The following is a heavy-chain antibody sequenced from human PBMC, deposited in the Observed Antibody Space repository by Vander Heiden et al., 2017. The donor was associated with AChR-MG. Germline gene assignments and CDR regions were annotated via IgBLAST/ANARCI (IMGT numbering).Heavy chain of an antibody. CDR3: ASVDSYGDYHDAFDI. J-gene: IGHJ3*02. D-gene: IGHD4-17*01. CDR2: INPNSGGT. Sequence: QVQLVQSGAEVKKPGASVKVSCKASGYPFTGYYMHWVRQAPGQGLEWMGWINPNSGGTNYAQKFQGRVTMTRDTSISTAYMELSRLRSDDTAVYYCASVDSYGDYHDAFDIWGQGTMVTVSS. CDR1: GYPFTGYY. V-gene: IGHV1-2*02.